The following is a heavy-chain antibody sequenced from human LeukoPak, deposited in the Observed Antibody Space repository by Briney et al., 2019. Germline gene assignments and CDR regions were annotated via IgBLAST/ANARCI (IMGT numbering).Heavy chain of an antibody. CDR1: GYTFTSYD. V-gene: IGHV1-8*01. D-gene: IGHD3-3*01. J-gene: IGHJ4*02. CDR3: ARFPNYDFWSGSYSVDY. Sequence: ASVKVSCKASGYTFTSYDINWVRQATGQGLEWMGWMNPNSGNTGYAQKFQGRVTMTRNTSISTAYMELSSLRSEDTAVYYCARFPNYDFWSGSYSVDYWGQGTLVTVSS. CDR2: MNPNSGNT.